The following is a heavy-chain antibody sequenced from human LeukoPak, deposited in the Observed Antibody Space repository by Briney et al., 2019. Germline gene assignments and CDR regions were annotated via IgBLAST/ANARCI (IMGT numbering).Heavy chain of an antibody. CDR1: GYTFTGYY. CDR3: ARDSSLRYFDWSIDY. J-gene: IGHJ4*02. CDR2: INPNSGGT. V-gene: IGHV1-2*02. Sequence: GASVKVSCKASGYTFTGYYMHWVRQAPGQGLEWMGWINPNSGGTNYAQKFQGRVTMTRDTSISTAYMELSRLRSDDTAVYYCARDSSLRYFDWSIDYWGQGTLVTVSS. D-gene: IGHD3-9*01.